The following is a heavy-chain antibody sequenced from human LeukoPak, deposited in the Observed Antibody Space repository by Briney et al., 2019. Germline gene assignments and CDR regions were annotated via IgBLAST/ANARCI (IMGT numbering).Heavy chain of an antibody. Sequence: GGSLRLSCAASGFTFSSYSMNWVRQAPGKGLEWVAFTRYDGTRKYYADSVKGRFTISRDNSKNTLYLQMNSLRAEDTAVYYCAELGITMIGGVWGKGTTVTISS. CDR1: GFTFSSYS. V-gene: IGHV3-30*02. J-gene: IGHJ6*04. CDR2: TRYDGTRK. CDR3: AELGITMIGGV. D-gene: IGHD3-10*02.